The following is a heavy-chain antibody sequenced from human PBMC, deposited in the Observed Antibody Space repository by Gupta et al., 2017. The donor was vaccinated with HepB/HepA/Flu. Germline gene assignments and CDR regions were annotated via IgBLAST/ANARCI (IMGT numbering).Heavy chain of an antibody. CDR1: GFIFSSYA. V-gene: IGHV3-30-3*01. Sequence: QVQLVESGGGVVQPGRSLRLSCAASGFIFSSYAMHWVRPAPGKGLEWVALISNDGSNKHYADSVKGRFTISRDSSKNTLYLRMNSLRGEDTAIYYCARDRETYYYGAGSAVDNWGQGTLVTVSS. J-gene: IGHJ4*02. CDR2: ISNDGSNK. D-gene: IGHD3-10*01. CDR3: ARDRETYYYGAGSAVDN.